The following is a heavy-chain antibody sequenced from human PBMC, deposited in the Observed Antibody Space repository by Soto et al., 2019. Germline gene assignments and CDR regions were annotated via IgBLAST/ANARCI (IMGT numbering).Heavy chain of an antibody. J-gene: IGHJ5*02. D-gene: IGHD3-16*02. V-gene: IGHV5-10-1*01. Sequence: GESLKISCEGSGYRFASYWITWVRQVPGKGLEWMGRIDPLDSQTNYSASFEGHVTFSADKSINTAFLQWSSLRASDTATYFCTIHAVITSGGVIVSHWFDPRGQGTLVTVSS. CDR3: TIHAVITSGGVIVSHWFDP. CDR1: GYRFASYW. CDR2: IDPLDSQT.